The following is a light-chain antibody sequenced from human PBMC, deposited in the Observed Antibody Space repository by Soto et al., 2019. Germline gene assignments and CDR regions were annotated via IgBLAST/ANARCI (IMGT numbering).Light chain of an antibody. J-gene: IGKJ4*01. Sequence: DIQMTQSPSSLSASAGDTVTITCRASQNIADYLSWYQQKPGKAPKLLMYSSSILHNGVSSRFSGDGSGTAYTLTITGLQPEDFATYYCLQTFTTHITFGGGTTVEVK. CDR3: LQTFTTHIT. V-gene: IGKV1-39*01. CDR1: QNIADY. CDR2: SSS.